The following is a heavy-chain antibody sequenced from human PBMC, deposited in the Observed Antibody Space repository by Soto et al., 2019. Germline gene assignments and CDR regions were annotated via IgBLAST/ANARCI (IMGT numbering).Heavy chain of an antibody. D-gene: IGHD2-15*01. CDR3: ARGYCGGGGCYLRRDAFDV. CDR2: INPTSSHI. V-gene: IGHV3-21*01. CDR1: GFTFSAYH. Sequence: EVQLVESGGGLVMPGGSLSLSCAASGFTFSAYHMNWVRQAPGKGLEWVSSINPTSSHIYYADSVRGRFTISRDDSKNSVSLQMNSLRTEDAALYYCARGYCGGGGCYLRRDAFDVWGQGTMVTVSS. J-gene: IGHJ3*01.